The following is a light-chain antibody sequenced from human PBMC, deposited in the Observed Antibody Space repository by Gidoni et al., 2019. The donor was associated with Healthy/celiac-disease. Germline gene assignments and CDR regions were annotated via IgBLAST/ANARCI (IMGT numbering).Light chain of an antibody. CDR3: CSYAGSSTVV. CDR1: SSDFGSDNL. V-gene: IGLV2-23*01. Sequence: QSALTQPAPVSGSPGRSITISCTGTSSDFGSDNLFFWYQQHPGNAPKLMIYDGSKRPSGVSNRFSGSKSGNTASLTISGLQAEDEADYYCCSYAGSSTVVFGGGTKLTVL. CDR2: DGS. J-gene: IGLJ2*01.